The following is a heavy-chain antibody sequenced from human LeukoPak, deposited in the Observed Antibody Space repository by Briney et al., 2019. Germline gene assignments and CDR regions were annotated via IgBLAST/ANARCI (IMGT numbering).Heavy chain of an antibody. J-gene: IGHJ4*02. CDR2: IKEDGSET. Sequence: GGSLRLSCAASGFTFSNSWMTWVRQTPGKGLERVANIKEDGSETHYVESVRGRFSISRDNGKNSMYLEMNSLRVEDTAVYFCVRDRGWQQFDYWGQGTLVTVSA. V-gene: IGHV3-7*01. CDR1: GFTFSNSW. D-gene: IGHD5-24*01. CDR3: VRDRGWQQFDY.